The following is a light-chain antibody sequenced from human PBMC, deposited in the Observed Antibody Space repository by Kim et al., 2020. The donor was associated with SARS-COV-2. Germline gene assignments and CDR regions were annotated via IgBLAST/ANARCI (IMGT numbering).Light chain of an antibody. J-gene: IGKJ2*02. CDR3: QQYDGFPCT. CDR2: KAS. V-gene: IGKV1-5*03. CDR1: QSISTL. Sequence: DIQMTQSPSTLSASVGDRVTITCRASQSISTLLAWYQQKPGKAPKLLIYKASSLQSGVPSRFSGSGSGTEFTLTITSLQPDDFATYYCQQYDGFPCTFGQGTKVDIK.